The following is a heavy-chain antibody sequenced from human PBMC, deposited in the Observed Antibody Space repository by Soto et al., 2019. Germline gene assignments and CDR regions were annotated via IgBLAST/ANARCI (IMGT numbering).Heavy chain of an antibody. D-gene: IGHD2-2*01. Sequence: QVQLVESGGGVVQPGRSLRLSCAASGFTLSNYGMHWVRQAPGKGLEWVAVISDDGSNKYYADSVKGRFTISRDDSKNTLYLQMNSLRAEDTAVYYCAKDREVAPAGNNYGMDVWGQGTTVTVSS. CDR3: AKDREVAPAGNNYGMDV. CDR1: GFTLSNYG. V-gene: IGHV3-30*18. J-gene: IGHJ6*02. CDR2: ISDDGSNK.